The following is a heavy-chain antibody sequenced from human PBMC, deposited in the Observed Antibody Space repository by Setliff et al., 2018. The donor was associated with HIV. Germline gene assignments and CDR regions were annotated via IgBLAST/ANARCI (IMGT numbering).Heavy chain of an antibody. D-gene: IGHD6-25*01. J-gene: IGHJ4*02. V-gene: IGHV5-51*01. CDR1: GYNFATYW. CDR2: IYPGDSDT. Sequence: GESLKISCKASGYNFATYWIAWVRQMPGQGLECMGMIYPGDSDTRYSPSFQGQVTISADKSTNTAYLQWSSLEASDTAVYYCARRAARDGVDPQYFFDYWGRGTLVTVSS. CDR3: ARRAARDGVDPQYFFDY.